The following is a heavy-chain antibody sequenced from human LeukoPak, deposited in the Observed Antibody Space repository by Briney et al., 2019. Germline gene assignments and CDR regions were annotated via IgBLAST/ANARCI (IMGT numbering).Heavy chain of an antibody. CDR3: ARQDDSSGYYYPPGI. CDR2: INHSGST. CDR1: GGSFSGYY. J-gene: IGHJ3*02. Sequence: PSETLSLTCAVYGGSFSGYYWSWIRQPPGKGLEWIGEINHSGSTNYNPSLKSRVTISVDTSKNQFSLKLSSVTAADTAVYYCARQDDSSGYYYPPGIWGQGTMVTVSS. V-gene: IGHV4-34*01. D-gene: IGHD3-22*01.